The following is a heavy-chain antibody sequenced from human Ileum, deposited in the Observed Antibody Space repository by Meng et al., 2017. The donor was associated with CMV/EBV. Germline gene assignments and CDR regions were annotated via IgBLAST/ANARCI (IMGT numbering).Heavy chain of an antibody. V-gene: IGHV1-3*01. Sequence: SCKASGYNFNNYAVHWVRQAPGQGLEWVGWINAGNGITKYSQEFQDRVTFTRDTSASTGYMELSSLRSEDTAVYYCARIGYGAHFDYWGQGALVTVSS. CDR2: INAGNGIT. J-gene: IGHJ4*02. D-gene: IGHD4-17*01. CDR1: GYNFNNYA. CDR3: ARIGYGAHFDY.